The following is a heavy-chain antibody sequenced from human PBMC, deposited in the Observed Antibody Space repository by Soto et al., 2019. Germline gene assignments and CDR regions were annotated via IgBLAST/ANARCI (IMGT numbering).Heavy chain of an antibody. J-gene: IGHJ4*02. D-gene: IGHD6-19*01. CDR2: IYYSGST. CDR1: GGSISSYY. CDR3: ARYAAVCSSGWYPNFDY. Sequence: SETLSLTCTVSGGSISSYYWSWIRQPPGKGLEWIGYIYYSGSTNYNPSLKSRVTISVDTSKNQFSLKLSSVTAADTAVYYCARYAAVCSSGWYPNFDYWGQGTLVTVSS. V-gene: IGHV4-59*08.